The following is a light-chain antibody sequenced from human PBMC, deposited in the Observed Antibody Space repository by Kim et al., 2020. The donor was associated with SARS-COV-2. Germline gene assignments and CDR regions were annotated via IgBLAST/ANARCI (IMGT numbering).Light chain of an antibody. CDR3: NSRDSSDNHLYV. V-gene: IGLV3-19*01. CDR1: SLRNYY. J-gene: IGLJ1*01. Sequence: SSELTQDPAVSVALGQTVRITCQGDSLRNYYASWYQQKPGQAPVLVIYGKNNRPSGIPDRFSGSSSGNTTSLTITGAQAEDEADYYCNSRDSSDNHLYVFGTGTKVTVL. CDR2: GKN.